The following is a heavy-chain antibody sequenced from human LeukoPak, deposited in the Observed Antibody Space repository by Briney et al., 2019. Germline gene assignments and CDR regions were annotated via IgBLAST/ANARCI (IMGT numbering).Heavy chain of an antibody. CDR1: GFTFSDHY. V-gene: IGHV3-11*05. J-gene: IGHJ4*02. CDR2: ISSGSTYT. Sequence: GGSLRLSCEVPGFTFSDHYMSWIRQAPGKRLEWVSYISSGSTYTNYADSVEGRFTIPRDNAKNSLYLQMNSLRAEDTAVYYCARGDYGGDYFDYWGQGTLVTVSS. CDR3: ARGDYGGDYFDY. D-gene: IGHD4-23*01.